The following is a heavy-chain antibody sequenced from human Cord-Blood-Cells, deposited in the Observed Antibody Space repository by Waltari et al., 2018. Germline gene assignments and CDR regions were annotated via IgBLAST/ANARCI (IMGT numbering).Heavy chain of an antibody. D-gene: IGHD2-2*01. J-gene: IGHJ4*02. V-gene: IGHV4-34*01. CDR3: ATRGEVPAANFDY. CDR1: GGSFSGYY. CDR2: INHSGST. Sequence: QVQLQQWGAGLLKPSETLSLTCAVYGGSFSGYYWSWIRQPPGKGLEWIGEINHSGSTNYNPSLKSRVTISVDTSKNQFSLKLSSVTAADTAVYYCATRGEVPAANFDYWGQGTLVTVSS.